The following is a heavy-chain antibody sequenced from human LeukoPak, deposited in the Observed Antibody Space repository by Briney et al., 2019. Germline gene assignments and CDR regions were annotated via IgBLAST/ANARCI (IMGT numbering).Heavy chain of an antibody. D-gene: IGHD3-22*01. CDR2: VSGSGGST. CDR1: GFTFSSYA. V-gene: IGHV3-23*01. J-gene: IGHJ4*02. CDR3: AKSSYYDSSGYYREYYFDY. Sequence: GGSLRLSCAASGFTFSSYAIHWVRQAPGKGLEWVSSVSGSGGSTYYADSVKGRFTISRDNSKSTLFLQMNSLRAEDTAVYYCAKSSYYDSSGYYREYYFDYWGQGTLVTVSS.